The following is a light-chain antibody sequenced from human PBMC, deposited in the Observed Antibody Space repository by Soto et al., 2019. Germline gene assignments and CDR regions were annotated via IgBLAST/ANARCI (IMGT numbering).Light chain of an antibody. V-gene: IGKV1-12*01. J-gene: IGKJ5*01. Sequence: DIHMTRSPSSVSASVGDIFTITCRASQGIRRWLAWYQQKTGKAPKLLIYAASSLQSGVPSRLSGSGSGTDFTITISSMQTEDFETYYCQQANSFPITFGQGTRLEI. CDR3: QQANSFPIT. CDR2: AAS. CDR1: QGIRRW.